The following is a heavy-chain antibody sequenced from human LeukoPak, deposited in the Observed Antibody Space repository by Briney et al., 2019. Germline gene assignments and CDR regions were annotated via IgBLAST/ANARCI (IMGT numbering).Heavy chain of an antibody. D-gene: IGHD2-15*01. CDR3: ARVARMNDY. CDR1: GGSISRGDYY. V-gene: IGHV4-30-4*01. J-gene: IGHJ4*02. Sequence: PSETLSLTCTVSGGSISRGDYYWSWIRQPPGKGLEWIGSIFYSGSTYYNPSLKSRVTISVDTSKNQFSLKLSSVTAADTAVYYCARVARMNDYWGQGTLVTVSS. CDR2: IFYSGST.